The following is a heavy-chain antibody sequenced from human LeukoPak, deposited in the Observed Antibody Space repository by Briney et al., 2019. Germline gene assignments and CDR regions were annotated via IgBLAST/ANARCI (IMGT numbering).Heavy chain of an antibody. Sequence: ASVKVPCKVSGYTLTELSMHWVRQASGKGLEWMGGFDSEYGETIYAQKFQGRVTMTEDTSTDTAYMELSSLRSEDTAVYYCATYYDISPSGDYYGMDVWGKGTTVTVSS. CDR2: FDSEYGET. CDR1: GYTLTELS. V-gene: IGHV1-24*01. D-gene: IGHD3-9*01. CDR3: ATYYDISPSGDYYGMDV. J-gene: IGHJ6*04.